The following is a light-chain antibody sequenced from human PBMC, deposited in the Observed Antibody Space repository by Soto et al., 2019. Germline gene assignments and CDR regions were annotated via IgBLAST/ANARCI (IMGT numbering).Light chain of an antibody. CDR3: QQYSTYWT. V-gene: IGKV1-5*01. J-gene: IGKJ1*01. CDR1: QSISSW. CDR2: DAS. Sequence: DIQMTQSPSTLSASVGDRVTITCRASQSISSWVAWYQQKPGKVPKVLIYDASSLESGVPSRFSGSGSGTEFTLTINSLQPDDFATYYSQQYSTYWTFGQGTKVEIK.